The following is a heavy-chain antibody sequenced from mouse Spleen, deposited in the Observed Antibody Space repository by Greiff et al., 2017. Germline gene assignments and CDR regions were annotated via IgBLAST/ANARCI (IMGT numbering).Heavy chain of an antibody. J-gene: IGHJ4*01. D-gene: IGHD1-1*01. V-gene: IGHV3-6*01. Sequence: EVQLQESGPGLVKPSQSLSLTCSVTGYSITSGYYWNWIRQFPGNKLEWMGYISYDGSNNYNPSLKNRISITRDTSKNQFFLKLNSVTTEDTATYYCARDYYGSSPGGAMDYWGQGTSVTVSS. CDR1: GYSITSGYY. CDR3: ARDYYGSSPGGAMDY. CDR2: ISYDGSN.